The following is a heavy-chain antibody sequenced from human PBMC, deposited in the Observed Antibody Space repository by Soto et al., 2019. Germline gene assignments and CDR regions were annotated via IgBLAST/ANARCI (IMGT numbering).Heavy chain of an antibody. V-gene: IGHV1-18*04. J-gene: IGHJ5*02. Sequence: ASVKVSCKASGYTFTSYYMHWVRQAPGQGLEWIGRINANNGNTNYIQKFQGRVTMTTDTSSSTAYMELRNLRSDDTAVYYCARDGGVNWFDPWGQGTLVTVSS. CDR3: ARDGGVNWFDP. CDR1: GYTFTSYY. D-gene: IGHD3-16*01. CDR2: INANNGNT.